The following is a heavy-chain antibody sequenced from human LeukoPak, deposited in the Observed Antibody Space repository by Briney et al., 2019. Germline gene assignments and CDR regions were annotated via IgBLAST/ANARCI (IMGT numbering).Heavy chain of an antibody. V-gene: IGHV4-61*01. CDR3: ARGTTYYDILTGYLNYFDY. CDR2: IYYSGST. D-gene: IGHD3-9*01. CDR1: GYSISSGYY. J-gene: IGHJ4*02. Sequence: SETLSLTCTVSGYSISSGYYWGWIRQPPGKGLEWIGYIYYSGSTNYNPSLKSRVTISVDTSKNQFSLKLSSVTAADTAVYYCARGTTYYDILTGYLNYFDYWGQGTLVTVSS.